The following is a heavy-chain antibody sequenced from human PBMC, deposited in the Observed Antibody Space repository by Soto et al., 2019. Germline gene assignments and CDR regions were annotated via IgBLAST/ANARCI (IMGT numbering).Heavy chain of an antibody. J-gene: IGHJ4*02. Sequence: QVQLVESGGGVVQPGRSLRLSCAASGFNFSAYGMHWVRQAPCTGLELVALLSFDASKKYYADSVKGRLTISRDTSRNTLYPQMNSRRVVDTAVYYCSLVVADWGQGTRVTVSS. CDR2: LSFDASKK. D-gene: IGHD2-15*01. CDR1: GFNFSAYG. CDR3: SLVVAD. V-gene: IGHV3-30*03.